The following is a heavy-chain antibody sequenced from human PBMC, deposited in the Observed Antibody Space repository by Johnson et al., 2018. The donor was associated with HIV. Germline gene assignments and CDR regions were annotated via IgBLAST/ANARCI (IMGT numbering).Heavy chain of an antibody. CDR1: GFTFSSYW. Sequence: VQLVESGGGLVQSGGSLRLSCAASGFTFSSYWMSWVRQAPGKGLEWVANIKQDGSEKYYVDSVKGRFTISRDTSNNTLYLQMNSLRTEDTAMYYCAKGHSSGYPKDAFDIWGRGTMVTVSS. CDR2: IKQDGSEK. CDR3: AKGHSSGYPKDAFDI. J-gene: IGHJ3*02. D-gene: IGHD3-22*01. V-gene: IGHV3-7*02.